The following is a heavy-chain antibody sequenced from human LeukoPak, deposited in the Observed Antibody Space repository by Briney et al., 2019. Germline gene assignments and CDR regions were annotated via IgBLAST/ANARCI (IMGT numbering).Heavy chain of an antibody. D-gene: IGHD1-26*01. J-gene: IGHJ4*02. CDR3: ARGGYSGTYYFDY. V-gene: IGHV3-33*01. CDR2: VWYDGSNI. Sequence: GGSLRLSCAASGFTFSTYGMHWVRPAPAKGLDGVAVVWYDGSNIHYVDSVKGRFTISRDNSKSTLYLQMNSLTAEDTAVYYCARGGYSGTYYFDYWGQGTLVTVSS. CDR1: GFTFSTYG.